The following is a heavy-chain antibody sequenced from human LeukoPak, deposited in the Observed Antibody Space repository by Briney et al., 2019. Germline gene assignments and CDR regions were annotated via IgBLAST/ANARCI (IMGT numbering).Heavy chain of an antibody. Sequence: GGSLRLSCAASGFTFSSYWMSWVRQAPGKGLEWVANIKQDGSEKYYVDSVKDRFTISRDNAKNSLYLQMNSLRAEDTAVYYCARGRVAARLVWFDPWGQGTLVTVSS. CDR1: GFTFSSYW. D-gene: IGHD6-6*01. J-gene: IGHJ5*02. V-gene: IGHV3-7*01. CDR3: ARGRVAARLVWFDP. CDR2: IKQDGSEK.